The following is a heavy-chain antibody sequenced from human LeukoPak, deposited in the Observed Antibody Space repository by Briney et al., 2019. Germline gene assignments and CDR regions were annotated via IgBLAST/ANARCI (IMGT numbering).Heavy chain of an antibody. V-gene: IGHV3-23*01. D-gene: IGHD6-19*01. Sequence: HSGGSLGLSCAASGLTFSSHAVTWVRQAPGKGLEWVSAISGSGGSTYYADSVKGRFTISRDNSKNSLYLQMNSLRAEDTAVYYCATNAGQWLVPFDYWGQGSLVTVSS. CDR3: ATNAGQWLVPFDY. CDR2: ISGSGGST. CDR1: GLTFSSHA. J-gene: IGHJ4*02.